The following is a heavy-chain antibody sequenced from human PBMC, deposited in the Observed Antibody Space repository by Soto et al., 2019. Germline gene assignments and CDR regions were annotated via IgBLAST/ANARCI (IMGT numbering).Heavy chain of an antibody. J-gene: IGHJ5*02. V-gene: IGHV3-21*01. CDR1: GFTFSSYS. CDR3: ARDKNPLRYFDWLWDNWFDP. D-gene: IGHD3-9*01. Sequence: GGSLRLSCAASGFTFSSYSMNWVRQAPGKGLECVSSISSSSSYIYYADSVKGRFTISRDNAKNSLYLQMNSLRAEDTAVYYCARDKNPLRYFDWLWDNWFDPWGQGTLVTVSS. CDR2: ISSSSSYI.